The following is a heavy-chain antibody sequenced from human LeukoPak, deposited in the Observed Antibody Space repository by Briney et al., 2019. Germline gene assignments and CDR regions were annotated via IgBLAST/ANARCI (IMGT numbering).Heavy chain of an antibody. CDR2: INHNAEMI. CDR1: GFTFSGYA. V-gene: IGHV3-23*01. CDR3: ARELDDFWSGLGY. Sequence: EGSLRLSCAASGFTFSGYAMSWVRQAPGKGLEWIAYINHNAEMIFYPDFVKGRFTISRDNSKNTLYLQMNSLRAEDTAVYYCARELDDFWSGLGYWGQGTLVTVSS. D-gene: IGHD3-3*01. J-gene: IGHJ4*02.